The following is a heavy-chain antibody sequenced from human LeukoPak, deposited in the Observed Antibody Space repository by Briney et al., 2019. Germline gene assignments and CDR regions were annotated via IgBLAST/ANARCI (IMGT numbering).Heavy chain of an antibody. CDR2: ISGSGGST. Sequence: TGGSLRLSCAASGFTFSSYAMSWVRQAPGKGLEWVSAISGSGGSTYYADSVKGRFTISRDNAKNTLYLQMNSLRAEDTAVYYCARGGYYDFWSTPDSSLNYWGQGTLVTVSS. J-gene: IGHJ4*02. D-gene: IGHD3-3*01. V-gene: IGHV3-23*01. CDR1: GFTFSSYA. CDR3: ARGGYYDFWSTPDSSLNY.